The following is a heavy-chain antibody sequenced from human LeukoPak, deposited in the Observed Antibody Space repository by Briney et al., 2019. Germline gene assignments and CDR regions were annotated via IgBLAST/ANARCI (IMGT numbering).Heavy chain of an antibody. CDR2: INPNSGGT. V-gene: IGHV1-2*02. J-gene: IGHJ4*02. Sequence: ASVKVFCKASGYTFTGYYMHWVRRAPRQGLEWMGWINPNSGGTNYAQRFQGRVSMTRDTSITTAYMELRRVTSDDTAVYYCARDSSRRPQIYDIATSFSTDSWGQGTLVTVSS. D-gene: IGHD3-9*01. CDR3: ARDSSRRPQIYDIATSFSTDS. CDR1: GYTFTGYY.